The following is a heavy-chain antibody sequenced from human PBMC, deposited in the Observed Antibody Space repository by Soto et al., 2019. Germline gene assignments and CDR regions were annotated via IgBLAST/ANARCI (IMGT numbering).Heavy chain of an antibody. CDR2: INAGNGNT. D-gene: IGHD3-22*01. V-gene: IGHV1-3*01. J-gene: IGHJ4*02. CDR3: ARVMEDYYDSSVG. CDR1: GYTFTSYA. Sequence: ASVKVSCKASGYTFTSYAMHWVRQAPGQRLEWMGWINAGNGNTKYSQKFQGRVAITRDTSASTAYMELSSLRSEDTAVYYCARVMEDYYDSSVGWGQGTLVTVSS.